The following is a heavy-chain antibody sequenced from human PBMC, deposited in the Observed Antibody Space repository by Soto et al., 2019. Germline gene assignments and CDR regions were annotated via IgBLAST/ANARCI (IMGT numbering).Heavy chain of an antibody. V-gene: IGHV4-31*03. CDR3: TVMQSAYYKTTCSWFSY. Sequence: QVQLQESGPGLVKPSQTLSLTCTVSGGSISSGGYYWSWIRQHPGKGLEWICYIYFSGNFYYNASTKRRPTISPHATMHRISRRLDSPTAAGTAVYYFTVMQSAYYKTTCSWFSYWGRGTLVTVSS. CDR1: GGSISSGGYY. CDR2: IYFSGNF. J-gene: IGHJ4*02. D-gene: IGHD3-10*01.